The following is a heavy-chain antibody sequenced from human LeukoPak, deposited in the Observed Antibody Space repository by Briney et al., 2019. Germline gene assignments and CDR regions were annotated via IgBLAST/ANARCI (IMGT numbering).Heavy chain of an antibody. V-gene: IGHV1-58*01. CDR3: AAASTGDPDAFDI. Sequence: VASVKVSCKASGFTFTSSAVQWVRQARGQRLEWIEWIVVGSGNTNYAQKFQERVTITRDMSTSTAYMELSSLRSEDTAVYYCAAASTGDPDAFDIWGQGTMVTVSS. CDR2: IVVGSGNT. D-gene: IGHD7-27*01. CDR1: GFTFTSSA. J-gene: IGHJ3*02.